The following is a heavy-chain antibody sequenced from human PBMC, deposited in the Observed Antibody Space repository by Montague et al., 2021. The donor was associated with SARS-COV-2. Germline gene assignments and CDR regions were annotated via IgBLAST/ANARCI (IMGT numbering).Heavy chain of an antibody. Sequence: CAISGDSVSSNIATWNWIRQSPSRVLEWLGRTYYRSKWYNDYAVSVKRRVIINPDTSNNRISLQLNSVTPEDTAVYYCARAYCGGDCYFYWYFDLWGRGTLVTVSS. D-gene: IGHD2-21*02. V-gene: IGHV6-1*01. J-gene: IGHJ2*01. CDR2: TYYRSKWYN. CDR1: GDSVSSNIAT. CDR3: ARAYCGGDCYFYWYFDL.